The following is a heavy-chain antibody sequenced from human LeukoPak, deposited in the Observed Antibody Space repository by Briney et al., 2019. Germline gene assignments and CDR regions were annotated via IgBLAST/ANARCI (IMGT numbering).Heavy chain of an antibody. J-gene: IGHJ5*02. Sequence: SETLSLTCAVYGGSFSGYYWSWIRQPPGKGLEWIGEINHSGSTNYNPSLKSRVTISVDTSKNQFPLKLSSVTAADTAVYYCARAGDCSSTSCYPEYNWSDPWGQGTLVTVSS. V-gene: IGHV4-34*01. CDR3: ARAGDCSSTSCYPEYNWSDP. D-gene: IGHD2-2*01. CDR2: INHSGST. CDR1: GGSFSGYY.